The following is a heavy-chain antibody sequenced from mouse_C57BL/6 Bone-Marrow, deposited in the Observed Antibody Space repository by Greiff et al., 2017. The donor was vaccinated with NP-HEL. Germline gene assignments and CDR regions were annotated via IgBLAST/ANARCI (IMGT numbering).Heavy chain of an antibody. Sequence: EVQLQQSGAELVRPGASVKLSCTASGFNIKDDYMHWVKQRPEQGLEWIGWIDPENGDTEYASKFQGKATITEDTSSNTAYLQLSSLTSEDTAVYYGTTGWEYYFDYWGQGTTLTVSS. V-gene: IGHV14-4*01. J-gene: IGHJ2*01. CDR2: IDPENGDT. CDR3: TTGWEYYFDY. D-gene: IGHD2-3*01. CDR1: GFNIKDDY.